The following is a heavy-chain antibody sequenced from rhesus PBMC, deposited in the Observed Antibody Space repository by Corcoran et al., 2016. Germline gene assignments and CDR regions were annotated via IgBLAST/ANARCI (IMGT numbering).Heavy chain of an antibody. V-gene: IGHV3-16*01. CDR1: GFTFSSYD. D-gene: IGHD2-21*01. J-gene: IGHJ4*01. CDR2: IKNKADGGTA. CDR3: TRVDPYCTGSGCYFDY. Sequence: EVQLVESGGGLVQPGGSLRLSCAASGFTFSSYDMSWVRQAPGKGLEWVGFIKNKADGGTAAYAESVKGRFTISRDDSKNTLYLQMNSLKTEDTAVYYCTRVDPYCTGSGCYFDYWGQGVLVTVSS.